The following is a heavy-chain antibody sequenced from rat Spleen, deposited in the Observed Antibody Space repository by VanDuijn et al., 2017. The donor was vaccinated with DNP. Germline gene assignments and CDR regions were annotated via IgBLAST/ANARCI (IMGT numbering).Heavy chain of an antibody. CDR3: VRLGYRYNNVPFDY. J-gene: IGHJ2*01. V-gene: IGHV5S13*01. CDR2: ITTGGGNT. Sequence: EVQLVESGGGLVQPGRSLKLSCAASGFSFNNYAMAWVRQPPAKGLDWVATITTGGGNTYYRDSVKGRFTISRDNTENTQYLQMDSLRSEDTATYYCVRLGYRYNNVPFDYWGQGVMVTVSS. D-gene: IGHD1-5*01. CDR1: GFSFNNYA.